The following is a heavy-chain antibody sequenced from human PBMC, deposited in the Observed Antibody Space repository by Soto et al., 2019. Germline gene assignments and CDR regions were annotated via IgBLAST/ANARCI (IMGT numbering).Heavy chain of an antibody. Sequence: PSETLSLTCAVSGGSISSGGYSWSWIRQPPGKGLEWIGYIYHSGSTYYNPSLKIRVTISVDRSKNQFSLKLSSVTAADTAVYYCARAKYYYDSSGYPFDYWGQGTLVTVSS. D-gene: IGHD3-22*01. CDR1: GGSISSGGYS. CDR2: IYHSGST. V-gene: IGHV4-30-2*01. J-gene: IGHJ4*02. CDR3: ARAKYYYDSSGYPFDY.